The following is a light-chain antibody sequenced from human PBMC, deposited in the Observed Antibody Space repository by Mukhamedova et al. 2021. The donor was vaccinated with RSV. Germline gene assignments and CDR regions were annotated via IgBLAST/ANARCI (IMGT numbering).Light chain of an antibody. CDR3: LQHNTYSYS. J-gene: IGKJ2*03. Sequence: LAWFQQKPGQAPQRLIYAASTLEGGVPSRFSGSGSGTEFSLTISSLQPEDFATYYCLQHNTYSYSFGQGTKLEIK. V-gene: IGKV1-17*03. CDR2: AAS.